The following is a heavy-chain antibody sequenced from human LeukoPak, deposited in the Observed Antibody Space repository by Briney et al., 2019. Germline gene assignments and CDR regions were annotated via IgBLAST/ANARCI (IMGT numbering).Heavy chain of an antibody. Sequence: PSETLSLTCTASGGSISSYYWSWIRQPPGKGLEWIGYIYYSGSTNYNPTLKSRVTISVDTSKNQFSLKLNSVTAADTAVYYCASLSNGAENWFDPWGQGALVTVSS. CDR1: GGSISSYY. V-gene: IGHV4-59*01. CDR3: ASLSNGAENWFDP. CDR2: IYYSGST. D-gene: IGHD2-8*01. J-gene: IGHJ5*02.